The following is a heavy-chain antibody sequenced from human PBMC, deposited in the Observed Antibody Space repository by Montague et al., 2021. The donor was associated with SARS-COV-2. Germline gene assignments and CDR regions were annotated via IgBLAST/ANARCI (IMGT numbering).Heavy chain of an antibody. J-gene: IGHJ4*02. CDR3: ARGSHVAGITPGFRY. CDR1: RGSFHILY. D-gene: IGHD2-21*01. V-gene: IGHV4-34*01. Sequence: SETLSLTCAVYRGSFHILYWDWIRQSPGKGLEWIGEIDHSGNTNYNPSLKSRVTISVDTSKNQFSLNLTFVTAADTAMYYCARGSHVAGITPGFRYWGQGTQVAVSS. CDR2: IDHSGNT.